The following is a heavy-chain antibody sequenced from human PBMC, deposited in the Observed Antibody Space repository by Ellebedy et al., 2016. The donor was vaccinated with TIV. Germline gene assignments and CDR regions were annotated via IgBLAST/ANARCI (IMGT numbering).Heavy chain of an antibody. V-gene: IGHV3-66*02. Sequence: PGGSLRLSCAASGFIVRSNYMSWVRQAPGKGLEWVSLIYSGATTYYADSVKGRFTISRDSSKNTLYLQMNSLRAEDTAVYYCARSLYDSSGYYWDWFDPWGQGTLVTVSS. CDR2: IYSGATT. CDR3: ARSLYDSSGYYWDWFDP. J-gene: IGHJ5*02. D-gene: IGHD3-22*01. CDR1: GFIVRSNY.